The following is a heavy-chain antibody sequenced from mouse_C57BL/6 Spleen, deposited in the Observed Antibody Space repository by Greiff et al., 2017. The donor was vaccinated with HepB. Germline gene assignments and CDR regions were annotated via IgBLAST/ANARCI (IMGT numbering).Heavy chain of an antibody. CDR1: GYTFTSYG. V-gene: IGHV1-81*01. CDR2: IYPRSGNT. D-gene: IGHD1-3*01. CDR3: AGSKENYYAMDY. J-gene: IGHJ4*01. Sequence: VKLMESGAELARPGASVKLSCKASGYTFTSYGISWVKQRTGQGLEWIGEIYPRSGNTYYNEKFKGKATLTADKSSSTAYMELRSLTSEDSAVYCCAGSKENYYAMDYWGQGTSVTVSS.